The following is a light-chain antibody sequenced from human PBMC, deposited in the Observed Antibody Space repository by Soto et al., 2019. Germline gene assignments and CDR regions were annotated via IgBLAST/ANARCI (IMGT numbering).Light chain of an antibody. CDR3: QQYGSSPIT. V-gene: IGKV3D-20*01. CDR1: QSVSSSS. CDR2: DAS. Sequence: EIVLTQSPATLSLSPGERATLSCGSSQSVSSSSLAWYQQQPGLAPRLLIYDASSRAPGIPDRFSGSGSGTDFTLTISRLEPEDFAVYYCQQYGSSPITFGQGTRLEIK. J-gene: IGKJ5*01.